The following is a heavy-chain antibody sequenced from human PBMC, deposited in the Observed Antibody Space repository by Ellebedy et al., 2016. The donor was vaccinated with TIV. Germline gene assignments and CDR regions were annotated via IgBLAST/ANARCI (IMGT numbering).Heavy chain of an antibody. V-gene: IGHV1-18*04. CDR2: ISAYNGNT. J-gene: IGHJ3*02. CDR3: AREGFGELREFAFDI. CDR1: GYTFTGYG. Sequence: AASVKVSCKASGYTFTGYGISWVRQAPGQGLEWMGWISAYNGNTNYAQKLQGRVTMTTDTSTSTAYMELRSLRSDDTAVYYCAREGFGELREFAFDIWGQGTMVTVSS. D-gene: IGHD3-10*01.